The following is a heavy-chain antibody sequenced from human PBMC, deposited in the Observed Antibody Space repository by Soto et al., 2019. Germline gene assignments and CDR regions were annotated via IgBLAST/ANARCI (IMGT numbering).Heavy chain of an antibody. Sequence: EVQLLESGGGLVQPGGSLRLSCAASGFTFSSYAMSWVRQAPGKGLEWVSAISGSGGITYYADSVKGRFTISRDNSKNTLYLQMNSLRAEDTAVYYCANPIVATIGGGITNLYYFDYWGQGTLVTVSS. D-gene: IGHD5-12*01. CDR1: GFTFSSYA. CDR3: ANPIVATIGGGITNLYYFDY. CDR2: ISGSGGIT. V-gene: IGHV3-23*01. J-gene: IGHJ4*02.